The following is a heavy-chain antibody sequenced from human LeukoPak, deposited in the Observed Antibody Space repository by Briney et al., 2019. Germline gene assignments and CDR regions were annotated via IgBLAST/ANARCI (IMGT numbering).Heavy chain of an antibody. Sequence: GGSLRLSCAASGFTFSSYWMHWVRQAPGKGLVWVSRINSDGSTISYADSVKGRFTISRDNAKNTLYLQMNSLRGEDTAVYYCARSDSGSYFPWGRGTLVTVSS. CDR1: GFTFSSYW. V-gene: IGHV3-74*01. CDR2: INSDGSTI. D-gene: IGHD1-26*01. J-gene: IGHJ5*02. CDR3: ARSDSGSYFP.